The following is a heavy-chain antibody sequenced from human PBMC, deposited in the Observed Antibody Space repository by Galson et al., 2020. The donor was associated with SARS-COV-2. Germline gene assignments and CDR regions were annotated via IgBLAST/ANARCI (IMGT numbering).Heavy chain of an antibody. V-gene: IGHV3-30*04. CDR2: IAYDGINK. CDR3: ARDHNRAVDY. D-gene: IGHD3-16*02. Sequence: GESLKISCTASAFTFSSYAMHWVRQAPGKGLEWVALIAYDGINKFYADSVKGRFTISRDNPKNTLFLQMNSLRAEDTAIYYCARDHNRAVDYWGQGTLVTVSS. J-gene: IGHJ4*02. CDR1: AFTFSSYA.